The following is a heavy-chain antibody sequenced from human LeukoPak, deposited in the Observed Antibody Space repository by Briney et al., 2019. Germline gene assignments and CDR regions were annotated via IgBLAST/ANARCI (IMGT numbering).Heavy chain of an antibody. V-gene: IGHV3-23*01. J-gene: IGHJ4*02. D-gene: IGHD3-10*01. CDR3: AKSYYGSGSYPF. Sequence: GGSLRLSCAASGFTFSSFAMNWVRQAPGKGLEWVSSVSDSDENTYYADSVKGRFTISRDNSRNTLYLQMNSLRAEDTAIYYCAKSYYGSGSYPFWGQGTLVTVSS. CDR1: GFTFSSFA. CDR2: VSDSDENT.